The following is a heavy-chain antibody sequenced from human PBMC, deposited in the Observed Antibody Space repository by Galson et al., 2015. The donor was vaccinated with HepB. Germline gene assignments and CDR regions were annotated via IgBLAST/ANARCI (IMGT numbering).Heavy chain of an antibody. D-gene: IGHD3-22*01. V-gene: IGHV3-15*01. Sequence: SLRLSCAASGFTFSNAWMSWVRQAPGKGLEWVGRIKSKTDGGTTDYAAPVKGRFTISRDDSKNTLYLQMNSLKTEDTAVYYCTTIRITMIVELFDHWGQGTLVTVSS. CDR2: IKSKTDGGTT. CDR1: GFTFSNAW. J-gene: IGHJ4*02. CDR3: TTIRITMIVELFDH.